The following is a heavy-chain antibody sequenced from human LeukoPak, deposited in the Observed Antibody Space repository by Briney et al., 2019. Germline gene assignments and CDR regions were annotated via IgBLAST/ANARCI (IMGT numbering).Heavy chain of an antibody. CDR2: IYTSGST. J-gene: IGHJ4*02. CDR3: ARSLVYGDFSDY. D-gene: IGHD4-17*01. V-gene: IGHV4-61*02. CDR1: GGSISSGSYY. Sequence: PSETLSLTCTVSGGSISSGSYYWSWIRQPAGKGLEWIGRIYTSGSTNYNPSLKSRVTISVDTSKNQFSLKLSSVTAADTAVYYCARSLVYGDFSDYWGQGTPVTVSS.